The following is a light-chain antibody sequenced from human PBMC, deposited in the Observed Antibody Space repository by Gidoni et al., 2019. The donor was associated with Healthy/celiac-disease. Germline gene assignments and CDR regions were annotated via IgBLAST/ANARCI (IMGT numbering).Light chain of an antibody. J-gene: IGKJ1*01. CDR3: MQALQTRT. V-gene: IGKV2-28*01. CDR1: QSLLHSNGYNY. Sequence: DIVMPQSSLSLPVTPGEPASISCRSSQSLLHSNGYNYLDWYLQKPGQSPQLLIYLGSNRASGVPDRFSGSGSGTDFTLKISRVEAEDVGVYYCMQALQTRTFGQGTKVEIK. CDR2: LGS.